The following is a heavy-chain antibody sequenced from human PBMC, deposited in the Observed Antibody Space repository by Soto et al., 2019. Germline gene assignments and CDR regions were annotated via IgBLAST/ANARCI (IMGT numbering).Heavy chain of an antibody. CDR2: INPNSGGT. J-gene: IGHJ4*02. D-gene: IGHD3-9*01. Sequence: ASVKVSCKASGYTFTGYYMHWVRQAPGQGLEWMGWINPNSGGTNYAQKFQGWVTMTRDTSISTAYMELSRLRSDDTAVYYCGRGLRYFDWPTFDYWGQGTLVTVSS. V-gene: IGHV1-2*04. CDR1: GYTFTGYY. CDR3: GRGLRYFDWPTFDY.